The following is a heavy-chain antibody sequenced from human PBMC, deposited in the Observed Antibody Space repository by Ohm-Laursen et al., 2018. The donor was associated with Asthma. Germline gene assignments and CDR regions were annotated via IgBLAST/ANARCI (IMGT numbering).Heavy chain of an antibody. V-gene: IGHV3-30-3*01. CDR1: GFTFSTFA. CDR3: ARRDFSGGDPSAAFDI. J-gene: IGHJ3*02. CDR2: ITYDESWS. Sequence: SLRLSCSASGFTFSTFAMHWVRQAPGKGLEWVSIITYDESWSSHADSVKGRFTISRDNSKNTLYMQMNSLRPEDTAVYYCARRDFSGGDPSAAFDIWGQGTMATVSS. D-gene: IGHD2-21*02.